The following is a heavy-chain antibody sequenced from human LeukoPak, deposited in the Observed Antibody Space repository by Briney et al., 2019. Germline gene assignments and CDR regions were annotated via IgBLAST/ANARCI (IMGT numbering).Heavy chain of an antibody. Sequence: PGGSLRLSCAASGFSFSNYGMHWVRQAPGKGLEWVAVIWSDGSNRNYADSVKGRFTVSRDNSKNTLFLQMDSLRAEDTAVYYCARSGYDGYDTNGFDIWGQGTLGTVSA. D-gene: IGHD5-12*01. J-gene: IGHJ3*02. CDR3: ARSGYDGYDTNGFDI. CDR2: IWSDGSNR. CDR1: GFSFSNYG. V-gene: IGHV3-33*01.